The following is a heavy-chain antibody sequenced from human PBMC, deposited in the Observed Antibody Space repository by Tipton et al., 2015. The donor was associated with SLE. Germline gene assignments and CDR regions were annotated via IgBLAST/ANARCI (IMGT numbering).Heavy chain of an antibody. J-gene: IGHJ6*02. V-gene: IGHV3-48*01. CDR2: ISSRSSTI. CDR3: ARDLPDIVLMVDASLSGMDF. D-gene: IGHD2-8*01. CDR1: GFTFSSYS. Sequence: SLRLSCAASGFTFSSYSMNWVRQAPGKGLEWVSYISSRSSTIYYADSVKGRFTISRDNAKNSRYLQRNSLRAEDTAVYYCARDLPDIVLMVDASLSGMDFGGQGTTVTFSS.